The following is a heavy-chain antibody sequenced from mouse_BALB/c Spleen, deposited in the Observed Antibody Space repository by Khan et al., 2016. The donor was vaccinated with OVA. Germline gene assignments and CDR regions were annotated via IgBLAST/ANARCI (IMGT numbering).Heavy chain of an antibody. D-gene: IGHD2-12*01. Sequence: QIQLVQSGAELKKPGESVKISCKASGYTFTNYGMNWVKQAPGKGLKWMGWINTYTGEPTYADDFKGQSALSVETSASTAYLQINNLKYEDTATFVYARPPYFCYCMVYWGQGTSGTVAS. CDR1: GYTFTNYG. CDR3: ARPPYFCYCMVY. CDR2: INTYTGEP. V-gene: IGHV9-3-1*01. J-gene: IGHJ4*01.